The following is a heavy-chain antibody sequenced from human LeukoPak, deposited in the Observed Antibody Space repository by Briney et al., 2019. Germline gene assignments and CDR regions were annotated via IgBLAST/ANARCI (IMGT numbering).Heavy chain of an antibody. V-gene: IGHV3-7*01. D-gene: IGHD2-2*01. CDR2: IKEDGSEK. J-gene: IGHJ3*01. CDR3: VRDQGYCTSASCRGDAFDV. Sequence: GGSLRLSCAASGIAFENYAMNWVRQAPGKGLEWVAKIKEDGSEKYYVDSVKGRFTISRDNAKNSLSLQMHSLRDEDTAVYYCVRDQGYCTSASCRGDAFDVWGQGSMVSVSS. CDR1: GIAFENYA.